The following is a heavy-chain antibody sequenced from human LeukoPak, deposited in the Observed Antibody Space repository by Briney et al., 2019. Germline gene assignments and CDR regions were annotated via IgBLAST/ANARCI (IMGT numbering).Heavy chain of an antibody. J-gene: IGHJ6*03. CDR1: GYTFTSND. CDR3: ARGGRSSWFRPALYYYYYMDV. D-gene: IGHD6-13*01. Sequence: ASVNVSCKASGYTFTSNDINWVRQANGQGREWMGWMNPNISNAGYAQKFQGRVNMTRNTSISTAYMELSSLRSEDTAVYYCARGGRSSWFRPALYYYYYMDVWDKGTTVTVSS. V-gene: IGHV1-8*01. CDR2: MNPNISNA.